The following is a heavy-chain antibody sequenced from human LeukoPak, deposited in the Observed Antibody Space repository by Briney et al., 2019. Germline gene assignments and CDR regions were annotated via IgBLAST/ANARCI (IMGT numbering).Heavy chain of an antibody. CDR2: INVDGTAE. J-gene: IGHJ3*02. CDR1: GVTFSNYA. V-gene: IGHV3-7*03. CDR3: ARDPYRFAFDI. D-gene: IGHD1-26*01. Sequence: GGSLRLSCAVSGVTFSNYAMSWVRQTPGQGLEWVANINVDGTAEYYVDSVKGRFTISRDNAKNSLYLQMNSLRAEDTAVYYCARDPYRFAFDIWGQGTVVLVSS.